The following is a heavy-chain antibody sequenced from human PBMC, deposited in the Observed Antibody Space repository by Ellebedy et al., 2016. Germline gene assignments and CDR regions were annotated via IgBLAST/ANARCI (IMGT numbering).Heavy chain of an antibody. CDR1: GFTFSSYS. Sequence: GESLKISXAASGFTFSSYSMNWVRQAPGKGLEWISYISGTSGTRYYADSVKGRFTISRDDAKNSLFLQMESLISNDTAFYYCARDLGEDYATYYFDNWGQGALVTVSS. CDR2: ISGTSGTR. V-gene: IGHV3-48*04. CDR3: ARDLGEDYATYYFDN. J-gene: IGHJ4*02. D-gene: IGHD3-16*01.